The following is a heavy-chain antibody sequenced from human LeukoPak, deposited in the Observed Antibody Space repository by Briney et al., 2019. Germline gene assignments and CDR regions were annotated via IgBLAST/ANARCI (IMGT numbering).Heavy chain of an antibody. V-gene: IGHV3-23*01. J-gene: IGHJ4*02. CDR1: GFTFSSYA. CDR3: AKVRYDSSGYQSPYFDY. Sequence: GGSLRLSCAASGFTFSSYAMSWVRQAPGKGLEWVSVISGSGGSTYYADSVKGRFTISRDNSKNTLYLQMNSLRAEDTAVYYCAKVRYDSSGYQSPYFDYWGQGILSPSPQ. CDR2: ISGSGGST. D-gene: IGHD3-22*01.